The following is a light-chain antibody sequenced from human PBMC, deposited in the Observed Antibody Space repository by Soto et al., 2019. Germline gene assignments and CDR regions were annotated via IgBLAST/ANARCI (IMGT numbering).Light chain of an antibody. CDR1: SSNIGSNF. CDR2: RNN. V-gene: IGLV1-47*01. CDR3: AAWDDSLSGWV. Sequence: QSVLTQPPSASGTPGQRVTISCSGSSSNIGSNFVYWYQQFPGTAPKLLIYRNNQRPSWVPDRFSGSKSGTSASLAISGLPSEDEADYYCAAWDDSLSGWVFGGGTKVTVL. J-gene: IGLJ3*02.